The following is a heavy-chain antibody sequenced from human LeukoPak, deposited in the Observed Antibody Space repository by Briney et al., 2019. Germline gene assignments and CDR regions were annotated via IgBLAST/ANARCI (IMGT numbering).Heavy chain of an antibody. CDR2: ISPNSGGT. Sequence: ASVKVSCKASGYTFTGYYMHWVRQAPGQGLEWMGWISPNSGGTNYAQKFQGRVTMTRDTSISTAYMELSRLRSDDSAVYYCARCPMYYYDSSGYFPSSFDYWGQGTLVTVSS. J-gene: IGHJ4*02. CDR3: ARCPMYYYDSSGYFPSSFDY. V-gene: IGHV1-2*02. D-gene: IGHD3-22*01. CDR1: GYTFTGYY.